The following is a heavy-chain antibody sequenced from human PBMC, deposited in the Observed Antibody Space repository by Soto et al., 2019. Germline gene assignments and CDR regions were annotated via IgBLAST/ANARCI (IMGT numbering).Heavy chain of an antibody. J-gene: IGHJ1*01. V-gene: IGHV3-7*01. CDR2: IKQGGIER. CDR3: ARGLPHDYCDYGYFQH. D-gene: IGHD4-17*01. Sequence: EVQLVESGGGLVQPGGSLRLSCAASGFSFIDYWMTWVRQAPGKGLEWVANIKQGGIERYYVDSVKGRFTISRDNAKNSLYLQMNSLRAEDTAVYYCARGLPHDYCDYGYFQHWGQGTLVTVSS. CDR1: GFSFIDYW.